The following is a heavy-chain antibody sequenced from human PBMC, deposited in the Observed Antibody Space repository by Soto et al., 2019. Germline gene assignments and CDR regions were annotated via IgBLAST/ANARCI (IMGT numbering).Heavy chain of an antibody. V-gene: IGHV3-33*01. D-gene: IGHD1-26*01. CDR1: GFTFSSYG. CDR3: ARDIVGGFDY. Sequence: GGSLRLSCAASGFTFSSYGMHWVRQAPGKGLELVAVIWYDGSNKYYADAVKGRFTISRDNSKNTLHLQMNSLRAEDTAVYYCARDIVGGFDYWGQGTLFTVSS. J-gene: IGHJ4*02. CDR2: IWYDGSNK.